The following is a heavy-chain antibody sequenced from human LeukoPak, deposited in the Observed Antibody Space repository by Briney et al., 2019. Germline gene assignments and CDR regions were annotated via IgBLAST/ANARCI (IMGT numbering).Heavy chain of an antibody. J-gene: IGHJ4*02. V-gene: IGHV3-30*18. D-gene: IGHD4/OR15-4a*01. CDR2: ISYDGSSK. CDR3: AKGTYGAYNSGCAY. CDR1: GFTFSSFG. Sequence: GGSLRLSCAASGFTFSSFGMHWVRQAPGKGLEWVAGISYDGSSKYYADSVKGRFTISRDNSRNTLYLQMNSLRAEDTALYYCAKGTYGAYNSGCAYWGQGTLVTVSS.